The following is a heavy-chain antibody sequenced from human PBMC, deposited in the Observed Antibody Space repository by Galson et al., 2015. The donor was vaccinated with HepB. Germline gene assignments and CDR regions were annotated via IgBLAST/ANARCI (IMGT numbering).Heavy chain of an antibody. CDR1: GFIFSDYG. CDR3: AKRAGNTYFPLDH. CDR2: ISGSSGT. V-gene: IGHV3-23*01. D-gene: IGHD3-9*01. Sequence: SLRLSCAASGFIFSDYGLNWVRQAPGKGLEWVSAISGSSGTYYADSVKGRFTISRDNSKNTLYLQMNSLRVEDTAIYYCAKRAGNTYFPLDHWGQGTLVTVSS. J-gene: IGHJ4*02.